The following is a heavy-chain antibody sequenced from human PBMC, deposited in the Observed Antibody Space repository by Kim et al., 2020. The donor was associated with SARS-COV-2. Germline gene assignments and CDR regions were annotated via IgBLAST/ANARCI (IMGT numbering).Heavy chain of an antibody. CDR1: GFTFSSYA. CDR2: ISYDGSNK. CDR3: ARGSGDY. J-gene: IGHJ4*02. V-gene: IGHV3-30-3*01. Sequence: GGSLRLSCAASGFTFSSYAMHWVRQAPGKGLEWVAVISYDGSNKYYADSVKGRFTISRDNSKNTLYLQMNSLRAEDTAVYYCARGSGDYWGQGTLVTVSS.